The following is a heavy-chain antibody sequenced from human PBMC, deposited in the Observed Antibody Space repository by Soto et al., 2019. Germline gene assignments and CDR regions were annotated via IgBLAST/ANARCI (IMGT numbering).Heavy chain of an antibody. Sequence: GGSLRLSCAASGFTFSSYAMHWVRQAPGKGLEWVAVISYDGSNKYYADSVKGRFTISRDNSKNTLYLQMNSLRAEDTAVYYCARDRGPSMIVVAKAFDIWGQGTMVTVSS. V-gene: IGHV3-30-3*01. CDR2: ISYDGSNK. CDR3: ARDRGPSMIVVAKAFDI. D-gene: IGHD3-22*01. CDR1: GFTFSSYA. J-gene: IGHJ3*02.